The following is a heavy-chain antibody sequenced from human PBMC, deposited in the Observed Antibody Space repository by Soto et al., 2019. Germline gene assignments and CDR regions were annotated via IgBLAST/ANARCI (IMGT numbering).Heavy chain of an antibody. Sequence: ASVKVSCKASGYTFTSYAMHWVRQAPGQRLEWMGWINAGNGNTKYSQKFQGRVTITRDTSASTAYMELSSLRSEDTAVYYCARGRIRDGYNYRAFDIWGQGTMVTV. V-gene: IGHV1-3*01. CDR1: GYTFTSYA. CDR2: INAGNGNT. D-gene: IGHD5-12*01. CDR3: ARGRIRDGYNYRAFDI. J-gene: IGHJ3*02.